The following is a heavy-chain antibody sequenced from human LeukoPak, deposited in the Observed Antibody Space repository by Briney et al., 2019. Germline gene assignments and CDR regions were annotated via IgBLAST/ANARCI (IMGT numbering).Heavy chain of an antibody. CDR3: ARATGRLGTGDAFDI. CDR1: GYTLTELS. V-gene: IGHV1-8*03. J-gene: IGHJ3*02. CDR2: MNPNSGNT. Sequence: ASVKVSCKVSGYTLTELSMHWVRQATGQGLEWMGWMNPNSGNTGYAQKFQGRVAITRNTSISTAYMELSSLRSEDTAVYYCARATGRLGTGDAFDIWGQGTMVTVSS. D-gene: IGHD7-27*01.